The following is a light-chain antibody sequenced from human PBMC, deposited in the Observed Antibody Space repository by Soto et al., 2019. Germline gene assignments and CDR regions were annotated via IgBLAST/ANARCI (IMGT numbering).Light chain of an antibody. V-gene: IGLV1-44*01. Sequence: QCALTQPPSASGTPGQRVTISCSGSSSNIGSNTVNWYQQLPGTAPKLLIYSNNQRPSGVPARFSGSKSGTSASLAISGLQSEDEADYYSAAWDDSLNGQVFGTGTKVTVL. CDR2: SNN. CDR3: AAWDDSLNGQV. J-gene: IGLJ1*01. CDR1: SSNIGSNT.